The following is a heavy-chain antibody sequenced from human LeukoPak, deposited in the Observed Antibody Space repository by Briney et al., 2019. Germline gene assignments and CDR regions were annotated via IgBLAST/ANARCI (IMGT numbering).Heavy chain of an antibody. D-gene: IGHD3-10*01. CDR2: INTNTGNP. Sequence: ALVKVSCKASGYTFTSYAMNWVQQAPGQGLEWMGWINTNTGNPTYAQGFTGRFVFSLDTSVSTAYLQISSLKAEDTAVYYCARSELWFGELLYSLDYWGQGTLVTVSS. J-gene: IGHJ4*02. CDR3: ARSELWFGELLYSLDY. V-gene: IGHV7-4-1*02. CDR1: GYTFTSYA.